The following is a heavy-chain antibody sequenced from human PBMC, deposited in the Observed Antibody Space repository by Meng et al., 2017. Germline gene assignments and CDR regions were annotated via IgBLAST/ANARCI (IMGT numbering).Heavy chain of an antibody. V-gene: IGHV1-24*01. Sequence: QVQLGQSGAEVKKPGASVKVSCKVSGYTLTELSMHWVRQAPGKGLEWMGGFDPEDGETIYAQKFQGRVTMTTDTSTSTAYMELRSLRSDDTAVYYCAQTTVTTYSEYFQHGGQGTLVTVSS. CDR1: GYTLTELS. J-gene: IGHJ1*01. CDR3: AQTTVTTYSEYFQH. D-gene: IGHD4-11*01. CDR2: FDPEDGET.